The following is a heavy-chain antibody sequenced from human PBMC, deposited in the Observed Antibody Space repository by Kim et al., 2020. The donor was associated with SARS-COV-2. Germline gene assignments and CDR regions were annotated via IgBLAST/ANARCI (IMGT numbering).Heavy chain of an antibody. J-gene: IGHJ4*02. V-gene: IGHV3-30*04. Sequence: GGSLRLSCAASGFTFSSYAMHWVRQAPGKGLEWVAVISYDGSNKYYADSVKGRFTISRDNSKNTLYLQMNSLRAEDTAVYYCARDHTAVAGTGFGYWGQGTLVTVSS. CDR1: GFTFSSYA. CDR3: ARDHTAVAGTGFGY. CDR2: ISYDGSNK. D-gene: IGHD6-19*01.